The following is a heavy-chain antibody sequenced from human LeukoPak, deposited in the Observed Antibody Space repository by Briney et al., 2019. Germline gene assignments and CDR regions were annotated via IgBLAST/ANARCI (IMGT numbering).Heavy chain of an antibody. V-gene: IGHV3-21*01. CDR3: AREGRPIAAAGDY. D-gene: IGHD6-13*01. Sequence: GGSRRLSCAASGFTFSSYIMNWVRQAPGKGLEWVSSISSSSTYIFYADSVKGRFTISRDNAKNSLYLQMNSLRADDTAVYYCAREGRPIAAAGDYWGQGTLVTVSS. J-gene: IGHJ4*02. CDR1: GFTFSSYI. CDR2: ISSSSTYI.